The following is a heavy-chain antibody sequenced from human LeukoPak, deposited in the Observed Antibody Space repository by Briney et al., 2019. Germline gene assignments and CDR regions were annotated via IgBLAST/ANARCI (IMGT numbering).Heavy chain of an antibody. CDR2: IYHSGST. CDR3: ARHVGYSYGRPEY. J-gene: IGHJ4*02. D-gene: IGHD5-18*01. Sequence: PSETLSLTCAVSGYSISSGYYWGWIRQPPGKGLEWIGSIYHSGSTYYNPSLKSRVTISVDTSKNQFSLKLSSVTAADTAVYYCARHVGYSYGRPEYWGQGTLVTVSS. CDR1: GYSISSGYY. V-gene: IGHV4-38-2*01.